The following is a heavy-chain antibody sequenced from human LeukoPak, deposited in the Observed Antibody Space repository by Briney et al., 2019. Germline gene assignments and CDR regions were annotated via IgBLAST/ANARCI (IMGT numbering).Heavy chain of an antibody. V-gene: IGHV1-46*03. CDR2: VNPSGGTT. D-gene: IGHD6-13*01. J-gene: IGHJ4*02. CDR3: ATIGIAAAGTLFDY. Sequence: ASVKVSCKASGYTFTSYFMHWVRQAPGQGLEWMGIVNPSGGTTSYAQKFQGRVTMTRDMSTSTAYMELRSLRSDDTAVYYCATIGIAAAGTLFDYWGQGTLVTVSS. CDR1: GYTFTSYF.